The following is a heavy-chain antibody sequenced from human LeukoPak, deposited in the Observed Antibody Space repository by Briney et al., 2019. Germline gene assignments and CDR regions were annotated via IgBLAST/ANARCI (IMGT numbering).Heavy chain of an antibody. CDR2: INTNTGNP. CDR3: ARFHGIHPKGNWFDP. Sequence: ASVKVSCKASGYTFTSYGINWVRQAPGQGLEWMGWINTNTGNPTYAQGFTGRFVFSLDTSVSTAYLQISSLKAEDTAVYYCARFHGIHPKGNWFDPWGQGTLVTVSS. J-gene: IGHJ5*02. D-gene: IGHD1-14*01. CDR1: GYTFTSYG. V-gene: IGHV7-4-1*02.